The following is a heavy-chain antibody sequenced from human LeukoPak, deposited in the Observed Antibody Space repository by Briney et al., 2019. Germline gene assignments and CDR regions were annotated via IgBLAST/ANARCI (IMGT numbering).Heavy chain of an antibody. V-gene: IGHV4-59*01. CDR3: ARDLSGYGSGGGFDI. D-gene: IGHD3-10*01. J-gene: IGHJ3*02. CDR2: IYYSGST. CDR1: GGSISSYY. Sequence: SETLSLTCTVSGGSISSYYWSWIRQPPGKGLEWIGYIYYSGSTNYNPSLESRVTISVDTSKNQFSLKLSSVTAADTAVYYCARDLSGYGSGGGFDIWGQGTMVTVSS.